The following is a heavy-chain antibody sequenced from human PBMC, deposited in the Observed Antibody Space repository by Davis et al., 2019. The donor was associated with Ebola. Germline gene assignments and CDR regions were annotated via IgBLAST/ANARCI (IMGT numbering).Heavy chain of an antibody. J-gene: IGHJ3*01. D-gene: IGHD1-1*01. Sequence: ASVKVSCKASGYTFTNYYMHWVRQAPGQGLEWMGWINTETGNPMYAKGFTGRFDFSLDTSVSTAYLQFSSLKPDDTAVYYCARSKAVHDAFDVWGQGTLVTVSS. V-gene: IGHV7-4-1*02. CDR3: ARSKAVHDAFDV. CDR2: INTETGNP. CDR1: GYTFTNYY.